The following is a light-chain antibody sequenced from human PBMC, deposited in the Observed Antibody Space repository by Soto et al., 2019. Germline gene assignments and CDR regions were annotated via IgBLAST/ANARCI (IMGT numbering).Light chain of an antibody. V-gene: IGKV3-11*01. J-gene: IGKJ5*01. CDR2: DAS. CDR3: HQRQYWPPIT. Sequence: EIVLTQSPDTLSLSPGESATLSCSASQSVSRYLAWYQQKPGQTPRLLIYDASNRATGIPARFSGSGSGTDFTLTISSLEPEDFAVYYCHQRQYWPPITFGQGTRLEIK. CDR1: QSVSRY.